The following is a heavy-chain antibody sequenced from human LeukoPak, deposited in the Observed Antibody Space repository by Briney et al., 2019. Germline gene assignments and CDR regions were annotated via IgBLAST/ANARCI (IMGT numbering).Heavy chain of an antibody. CDR3: ARGGIVVVPGDAFDI. CDR1: GFTFSNYA. D-gene: IGHD6-19*01. CDR2: ISYDGSNK. J-gene: IGHJ3*02. V-gene: IGHV3-30-3*01. Sequence: GGSLRLSCAASGFTFSNYAMHWVRQAPGKGLEWVAVISYDGSNKYYADSVKGRFTISRDNSKNTLYLQMNSLRAEDTAVYYCARGGIVVVPGDAFDIWGQGTMVTVSS.